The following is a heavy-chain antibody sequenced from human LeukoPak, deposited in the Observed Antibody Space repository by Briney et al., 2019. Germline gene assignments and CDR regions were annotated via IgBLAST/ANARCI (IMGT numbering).Heavy chain of an antibody. V-gene: IGHV3-9*01. CDR1: GFTFDDYV. CDR3: AKEFRGYNDYTSRDNDY. Sequence: PGGSLRLSCAASGFTFDDYVMHWVRQAPGKGLEWVSGISWDSRNINYADSVKGRFTISRDNAKNSLYLQMNSLRVEDTALYYCAKEFRGYNDYTSRDNDYWGQGTLVTVSS. CDR2: ISWDSRNI. J-gene: IGHJ4*02. D-gene: IGHD5-12*01.